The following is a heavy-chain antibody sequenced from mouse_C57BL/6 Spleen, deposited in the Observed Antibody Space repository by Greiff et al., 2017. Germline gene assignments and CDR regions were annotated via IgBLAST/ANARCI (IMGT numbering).Heavy chain of an antibody. Sequence: QVQLQQPGAELVMPGASVKLSCKASGYTFTSYWMHWVKQRPGQGLEWIGEIDPSDSYTNYIQKFKGKSTLTVDKSSSTAYMQLSSLTSEDSAVYYCARGNYYGIIYYFDYWGQGTTLTVSS. CDR3: ARGNYYGIIYYFDY. D-gene: IGHD1-1*01. V-gene: IGHV1-69*01. J-gene: IGHJ2*01. CDR2: IDPSDSYT. CDR1: GYTFTSYW.